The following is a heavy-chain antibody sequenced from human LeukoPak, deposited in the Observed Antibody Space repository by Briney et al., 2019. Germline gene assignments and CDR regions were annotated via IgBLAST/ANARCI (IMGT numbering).Heavy chain of an antibody. J-gene: IGHJ1*01. D-gene: IGHD3-10*01. CDR1: GYTFTTYD. Sequence: ASVKVSCKASGYTFTTYDLNWVRQAPGQGLEWMGWMNPDSGDTGYAQKFQWRITMTRSTSISTAYLELSSLSTDDTAVYYCGRGHSDYYGSGTYPVVQHWGQGTLVTVSS. CDR3: GRGHSDYYGSGTYPVVQH. CDR2: MNPDSGDT. V-gene: IGHV1-8*01.